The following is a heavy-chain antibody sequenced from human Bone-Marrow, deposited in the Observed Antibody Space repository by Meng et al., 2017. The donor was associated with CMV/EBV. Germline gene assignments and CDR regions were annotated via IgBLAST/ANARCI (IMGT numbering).Heavy chain of an antibody. CDR1: GFTFSSYS. D-gene: IGHD2-2*01. CDR2: ISSSSSTI. V-gene: IGHV3-48*04. CDR3: ARAGIVVVPAAIPHRAFDI. Sequence: GESLKISCAASGFTFSSYSMNWVRQAPGKGLEWVSYISSSSSTIYYADSVEGRFTISRDNAKNSLYLQMNSLRAEDTAVYYCARAGIVVVPAAIPHRAFDIWGQGTRVTVSS. J-gene: IGHJ3*02.